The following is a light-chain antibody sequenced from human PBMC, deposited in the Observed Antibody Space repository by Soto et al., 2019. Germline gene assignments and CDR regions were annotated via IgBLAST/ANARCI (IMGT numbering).Light chain of an antibody. V-gene: IGLV1-44*01. J-gene: IGLJ2*01. Sequence: SLLTQPPPVSGAPGQRLTIFFFWGRSNIASNTVNWYQQLPGTAPKLLLYGNDQRPSGVPGRFSGSKSGTSASLAISGLQSDDEAEYFCAAWDDSLSGPIFGGGTKVTVL. CDR3: AAWDDSLSGPI. CDR1: RSNIASNT. CDR2: GND.